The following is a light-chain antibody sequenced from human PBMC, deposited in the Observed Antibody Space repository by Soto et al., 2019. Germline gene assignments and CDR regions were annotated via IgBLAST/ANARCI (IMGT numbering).Light chain of an antibody. J-gene: IGKJ5*01. CDR3: QQSYSTPPIT. CDR1: QSISSY. V-gene: IGKV1-39*01. CDR2: AAS. Sequence: DIQMTQSPSSLSASLGDRVTITFRASQSISSYLNWYQQKPGKAPKLLIYAASSLQSGVPSRFSGSGSGTDFTLTISSLQPEDFATYYCQQSYSTPPITFGQGTRLEIK.